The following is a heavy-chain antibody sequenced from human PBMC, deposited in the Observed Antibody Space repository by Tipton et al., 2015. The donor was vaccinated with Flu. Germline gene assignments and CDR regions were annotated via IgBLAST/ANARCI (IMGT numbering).Heavy chain of an antibody. J-gene: IGHJ3*01. Sequence: PGLVKPSETLSLTCAVSGYSISSGYYWGWIRHPPGKGLEWIGNAYYRGSRYYNPSLKSRVTISVDTSKNHLSLRLTSVTAADTAVYYCARGLPAAIGDSAFDFWGQGTMVTVSS. V-gene: IGHV4-38-2*01. CDR3: ARGLPAAIGDSAFDF. CDR1: GYSISSGYY. CDR2: AYYRGSR. D-gene: IGHD2-2*01.